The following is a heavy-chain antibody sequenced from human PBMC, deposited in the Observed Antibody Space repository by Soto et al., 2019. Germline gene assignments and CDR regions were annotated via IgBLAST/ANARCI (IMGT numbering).Heavy chain of an antibody. CDR2: IYYSGST. CDR3: ASPIETRAQDGDAFDI. J-gene: IGHJ3*02. Sequence: SETLSLTCTVSGGSISSSSYYWGWIRQPPGKGLEWIGSIYYSGSTYYNPSLKSRVTISVDTSKNQFSLKLSSVTAADTAVYYCASPIETRAQDGDAFDIWGQGTMVTVSS. V-gene: IGHV4-39*01. D-gene: IGHD2-2*01. CDR1: GGSISSSSYY.